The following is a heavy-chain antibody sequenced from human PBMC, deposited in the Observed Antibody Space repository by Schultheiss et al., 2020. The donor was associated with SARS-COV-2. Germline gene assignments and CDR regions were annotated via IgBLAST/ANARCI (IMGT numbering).Heavy chain of an antibody. Sequence: GVSLRLSCAASGFTFSSYGIHWVRQAPGKGLEWVSSISSSSSYIYYADSVKGRFTISRDNAKNSLYLQMNSLRAEDTAVYYCASIEYSSSGDYWGQGTLVTVSS. D-gene: IGHD6-6*01. J-gene: IGHJ4*02. CDR2: ISSSSSYI. CDR1: GFTFSSYG. CDR3: ASIEYSSSGDY. V-gene: IGHV3-21*01.